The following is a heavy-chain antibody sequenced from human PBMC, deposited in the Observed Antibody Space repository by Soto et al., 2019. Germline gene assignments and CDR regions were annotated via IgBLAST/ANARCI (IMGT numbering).Heavy chain of an antibody. V-gene: IGHV4-59*01. CDR1: GGSISSYY. D-gene: IGHD3-10*01. CDR2: IYYSGST. Sequence: SETLSLTCTVSGGSISSYYWSWIRQPPGKGLEWIGYIYYSGSTNYNPSLKSRVTISVDTSKNQFSLKLSSVTAADTAVYYCAREGVRRLRHWFDPWGQGTLVTVSS. J-gene: IGHJ5*02. CDR3: AREGVRRLRHWFDP.